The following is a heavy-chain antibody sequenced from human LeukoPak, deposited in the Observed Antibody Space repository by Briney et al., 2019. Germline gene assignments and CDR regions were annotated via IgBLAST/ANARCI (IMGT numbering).Heavy chain of an antibody. D-gene: IGHD3-16*01. J-gene: IGHJ4*02. Sequence: GESLKISCKGSGFTFSTYSFAWVRQMPGKGLEWMGVIYAGDSSTRYSPSFQGQVTISVDKSISTAYLQWRSLKASDSAIYYCARHSCYDSWGQGTPVTVSS. CDR1: GFTFSTYS. CDR2: IYAGDSST. CDR3: ARHSCYDS. V-gene: IGHV5-51*01.